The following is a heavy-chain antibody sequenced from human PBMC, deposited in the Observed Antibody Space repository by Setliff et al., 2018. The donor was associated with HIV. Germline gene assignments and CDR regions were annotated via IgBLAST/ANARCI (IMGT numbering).Heavy chain of an antibody. CDR1: GGSISSAAYY. D-gene: IGHD3-3*01. CDR3: ASALVGGASPFDY. CDR2: IYYSGST. Sequence: SETLSLTCTVSGGSISSAAYYWSWIRQHPGKGLEWIGHIYYSGSTNYNPSLKSRVTISVGTSKNQFSLKLTSVTAADTAVYYCASALVGGASPFDYWGQGALVTVSS. J-gene: IGHJ4*01. V-gene: IGHV4-31*03.